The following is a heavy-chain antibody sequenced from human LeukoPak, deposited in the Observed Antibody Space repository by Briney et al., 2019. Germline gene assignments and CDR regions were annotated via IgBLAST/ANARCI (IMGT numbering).Heavy chain of an antibody. J-gene: IGHJ1*01. Sequence: GGSLRLSCAASGFTFSDYYMSWIRQAPGKGLEWVSSISSSSSYIYYADSVKGRFTISRDNAKNSLYLQMNSLRAEDTAVYYCARAPIVGATEYFQHWGQGTLVTVSS. V-gene: IGHV3-11*06. CDR3: ARAPIVGATEYFQH. CDR1: GFTFSDYY. D-gene: IGHD1-26*01. CDR2: ISSSSSYI.